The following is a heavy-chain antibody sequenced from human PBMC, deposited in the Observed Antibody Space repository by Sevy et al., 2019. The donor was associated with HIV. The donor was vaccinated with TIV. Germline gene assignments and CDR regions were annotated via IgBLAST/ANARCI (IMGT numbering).Heavy chain of an antibody. CDR3: AKESGSYYDFWSGHDAFDI. Sequence: GGSLRLSCAASGFNFSSYGMHWVRQAPGKGLEWVVVISYDGSSKYYAESVKGRSTISRDNSKNTLYLQISSLRAEDTAVYYCAKESGSYYDFWSGHDAFDIWGQGTMVTVSS. CDR1: GFNFSSYG. J-gene: IGHJ3*02. V-gene: IGHV3-30*18. D-gene: IGHD3-3*01. CDR2: ISYDGSSK.